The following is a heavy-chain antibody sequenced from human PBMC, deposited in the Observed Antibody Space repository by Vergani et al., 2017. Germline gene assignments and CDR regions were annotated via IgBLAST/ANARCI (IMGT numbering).Heavy chain of an antibody. V-gene: IGHV3-23*01. CDR2: ISGSGGST. D-gene: IGHD6-13*01. CDR3: AKYQGSSWYRLTGY. J-gene: IGHJ4*02. CDR1: GFTFSSDA. Sequence: EVQLLESGGGLVQPGGSLRLSCAASGFTFSSDAMSWVRQAPGKGLEWVSAISGSGGSTYYADSVKGRFTISRDNSKNTLYLQMNSLRAEDTAVYYCAKYQGSSWYRLTGYWGQGTLVTVSS.